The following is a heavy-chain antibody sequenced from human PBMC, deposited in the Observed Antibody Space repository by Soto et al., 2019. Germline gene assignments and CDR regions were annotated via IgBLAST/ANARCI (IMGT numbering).Heavy chain of an antibody. J-gene: IGHJ4*02. Sequence: SETLSLTCTVSGGSISSSSYYWGWIRQPPGKGLEWIGNIYYSGSTYYNPSLKSRVTISVDTSRNQFSLKLSSVTAADTAVYYCMLGSGWKDFDYWGQGTLVTVSS. V-gene: IGHV4-39*01. CDR3: MLGSGWKDFDY. D-gene: IGHD3-22*01. CDR2: IYYSGST. CDR1: GGSISSSSYY.